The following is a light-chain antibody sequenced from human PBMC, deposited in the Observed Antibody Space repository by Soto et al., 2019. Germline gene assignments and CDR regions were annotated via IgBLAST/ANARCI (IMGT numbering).Light chain of an antibody. CDR1: QSVNKAY. CDR2: DAS. CDR3: QQRSQWPPMT. Sequence: EIVLTQSPGTLVLSPGDRATLSCRASQSVNKAYLVWYQVKPGQAPRLLIYDASSRATGVPARFSGSGSGTDFSLTISSLEPEDVAVYYCQQRSQWPPMTFGQGTRLEIK. J-gene: IGKJ5*01. V-gene: IGKV3D-20*02.